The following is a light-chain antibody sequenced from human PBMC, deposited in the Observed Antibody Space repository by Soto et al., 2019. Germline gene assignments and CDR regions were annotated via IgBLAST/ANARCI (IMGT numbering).Light chain of an antibody. Sequence: DIVLTQSPGTLSLSPGERATLSCRASQSVSSKYLAWYQQKPGQAPRVLIYGTSIRASGVPERFSGGGSGTEFTLTITRLEPEDFAVYCCQQYGSSLFTFGPGPKVDFK. V-gene: IGKV3-20*01. CDR2: GTS. CDR3: QQYGSSLFT. J-gene: IGKJ3*01. CDR1: QSVSSKY.